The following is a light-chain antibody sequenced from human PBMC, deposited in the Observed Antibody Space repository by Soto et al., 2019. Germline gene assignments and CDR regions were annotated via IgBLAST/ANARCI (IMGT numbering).Light chain of an antibody. CDR1: QSISSNF. V-gene: IGKV3-15*01. CDR3: QQYNNWTWT. Sequence: EIVLTQSPGTLSLSPGEGATLSCRASQSISSNFLAWYQQKRGQAPRLLIHGASTRATGIPARFSGTGSGTDFTLTISRLQSEDFAVYYCQQYNNWTWTFGQGTKVDIK. CDR2: GAS. J-gene: IGKJ1*01.